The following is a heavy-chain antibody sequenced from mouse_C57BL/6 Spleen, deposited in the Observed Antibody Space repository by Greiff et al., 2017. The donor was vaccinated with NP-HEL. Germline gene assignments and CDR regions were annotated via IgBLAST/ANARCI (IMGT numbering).Heavy chain of an antibody. Sequence: VKLVEPGPGLVAPSQSLSITCTVSGFSLTSYAISWVRQPPGKGLEWLGEICTGGGTNYNSALKSRLSISKDNSKSQVFLKMNSLQTDDTARYYCARNDYDYDGPWGQGTLVTVSA. J-gene: IGHJ3*01. V-gene: IGHV2-9-1*01. CDR2: ICTGGGT. D-gene: IGHD2-4*01. CDR3: ARNDYDYDGP. CDR1: GFSLTSYA.